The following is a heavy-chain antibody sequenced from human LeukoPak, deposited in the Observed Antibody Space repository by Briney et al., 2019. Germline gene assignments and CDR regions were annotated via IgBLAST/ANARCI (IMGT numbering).Heavy chain of an antibody. V-gene: IGHV3-7*01. CDR1: GFTFSNAW. Sequence: PGGSLRLSCAASGFTFSNAWMTWVRQAPGKGLEWVANIKQDGSEKYYVDSVKGRFTIFRDNAKNSLYLQMNSLRAEDTAVYYCASWQWLAQTFDYWGQGTLVTVSS. J-gene: IGHJ4*02. CDR2: IKQDGSEK. CDR3: ASWQWLAQTFDY. D-gene: IGHD6-19*01.